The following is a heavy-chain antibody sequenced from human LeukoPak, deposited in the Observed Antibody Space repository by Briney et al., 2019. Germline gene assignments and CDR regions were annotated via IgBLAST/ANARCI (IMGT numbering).Heavy chain of an antibody. CDR1: GGSFSGYY. CDR2: INHSGSA. J-gene: IGHJ5*02. V-gene: IGHV4-34*01. CDR3: ARGRGVGEGPSIWFDP. D-gene: IGHD3-3*02. Sequence: SETLSLTCAVYGGSFSGYYWSWIRQPPGKGLEWIGEINHSGSANYNPSLKSRVTISVDTSKNQFSLKLSSVTSADTAVYYCARGRGVGEGPSIWFDPWGQGTLVTVSS.